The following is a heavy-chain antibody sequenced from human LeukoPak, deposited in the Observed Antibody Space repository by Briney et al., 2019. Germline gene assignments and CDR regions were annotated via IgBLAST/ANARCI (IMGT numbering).Heavy chain of an antibody. CDR2: FDPEDGET. D-gene: IGHD3-22*01. CDR3: AKGPFFYYDSSGYNYYDF. J-gene: IGHJ4*02. CDR1: GYTLTEFS. Sequence: ASVKVSCKVSGYTLTEFSMHWVRQAPGKGLEWMGGFDPEDGETIYAQELQGRVTMTTDTSTSTAYMELRSLRSDDTAVYYCAKGPFFYYDSSGYNYYDFWGQGTLVTVSS. V-gene: IGHV1-24*01.